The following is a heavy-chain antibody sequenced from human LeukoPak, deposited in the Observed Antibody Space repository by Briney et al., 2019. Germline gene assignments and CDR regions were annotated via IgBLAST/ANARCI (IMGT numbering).Heavy chain of an antibody. Sequence: ASVKVSCKASGYTFPNYGTSWVRQAPGQGLEWMGWISAYNGNTNYTQKLQGRVTMTTDTSTSTAYMDLRSLRSDDTAVYYCARDGGVVPAAADYWGQGTLVTVSS. D-gene: IGHD2-2*01. CDR3: ARDGGVVPAAADY. CDR2: ISAYNGNT. J-gene: IGHJ4*02. V-gene: IGHV1-18*01. CDR1: GYTFPNYG.